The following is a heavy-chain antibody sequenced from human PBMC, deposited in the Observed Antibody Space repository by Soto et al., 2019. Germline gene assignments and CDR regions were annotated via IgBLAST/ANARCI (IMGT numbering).Heavy chain of an antibody. J-gene: IGHJ3*02. Sequence: PSETLSLTCTVSGGSVSSGSYYWSWIRQPPGKGLEWIGYMYYGGSTNYNPSLKSRVTISVDTSKNQFSLKLSSVTAADTAVYYCARQRRYSGSPDALDIWGQGTMVTVSS. V-gene: IGHV4-61*01. D-gene: IGHD1-26*01. CDR3: ARQRRYSGSPDALDI. CDR2: MYYGGST. CDR1: GGSVSSGSYY.